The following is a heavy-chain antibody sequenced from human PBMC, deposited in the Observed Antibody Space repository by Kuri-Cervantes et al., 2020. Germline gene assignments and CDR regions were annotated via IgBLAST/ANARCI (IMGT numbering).Heavy chain of an antibody. Sequence: GGSLRLSCAASGFTFSSYSMNWVRQAPGKGLEWVSYISGSSRTIYYADSVKGRFTISRDNAKNTLYLQMNSLRAEDTAVYYCAREYYYGSGTTFDYWGQGTLVTVSS. V-gene: IGHV3-48*01. CDR2: ISGSSRTI. D-gene: IGHD3-10*01. J-gene: IGHJ4*02. CDR1: GFTFSSYS. CDR3: AREYYYGSGTTFDY.